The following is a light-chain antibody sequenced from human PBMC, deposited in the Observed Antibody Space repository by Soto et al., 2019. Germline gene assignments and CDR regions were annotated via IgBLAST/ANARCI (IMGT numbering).Light chain of an antibody. CDR1: QDIRFY. J-gene: IGKJ5*01. CDR2: DAS. V-gene: IGKV1-33*01. Sequence: DIPMTQFPSSLSATLGDRVTISCQASQDIRFYLNWYQHKTGQAPKLLIYDASQLETGVPSKFSGSGSGTDFTFTINNVQPEDIGTYYCQHYNSLPITFGQGTRLDTK. CDR3: QHYNSLPIT.